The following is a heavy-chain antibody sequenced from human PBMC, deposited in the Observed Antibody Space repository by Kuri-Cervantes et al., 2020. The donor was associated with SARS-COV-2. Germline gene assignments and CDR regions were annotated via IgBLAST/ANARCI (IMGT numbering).Heavy chain of an antibody. CDR3: ARGLERLSEYYYYMDV. D-gene: IGHD1-1*01. CDR1: GYTFNTYD. V-gene: IGHV1-8*01. J-gene: IGHJ6*03. CDR2: VNSNSGNT. Sequence: ASVKVSCKASGYTFNTYDINWVRQAPGQGLEWMGWVNSNSGNTAYAQKFQGRVTITRDTSISTAYMELSSLRFEDTGVFYCARGLERLSEYYYYMDVWGTGTTVTVSS.